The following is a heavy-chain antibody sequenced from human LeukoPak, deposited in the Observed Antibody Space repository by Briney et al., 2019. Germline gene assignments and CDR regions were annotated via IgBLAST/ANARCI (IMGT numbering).Heavy chain of an antibody. D-gene: IGHD2-2*01. CDR2: IIPIFGTA. CDR1: GGTFSSYA. Sequence: SVKVSCKASGGTFSSYAISWVRQAPEQGLEWMGGIIPIFGTANYAQKFQGRVTITTDESTSTAYMELSSLRSEDTAVYYCATPRRLYCSSTSCYGPYYYMDVWGKGTTVTVSS. CDR3: ATPRRLYCSSTSCYGPYYYMDV. V-gene: IGHV1-69*05. J-gene: IGHJ6*03.